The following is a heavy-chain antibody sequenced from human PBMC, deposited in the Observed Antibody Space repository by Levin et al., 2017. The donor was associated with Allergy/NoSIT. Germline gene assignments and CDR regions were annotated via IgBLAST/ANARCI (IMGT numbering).Heavy chain of an antibody. V-gene: IGHV3-7*01. CDR2: IKQDGSEK. CDR1: GFTFSSYW. D-gene: IGHD6-6*01. J-gene: IGHJ5*02. CDR3: ARARGVGSSLAGWFDP. Sequence: LSLTCAASGFTFSSYWMSWVRQPPGKGLEWVANIKQDGSEKYYVDSVKGRFTMSRDNAKNSLYLQMNSLRAEDTAVYHCARARGVGSSLAGWFDPWGQGTLVTVSS.